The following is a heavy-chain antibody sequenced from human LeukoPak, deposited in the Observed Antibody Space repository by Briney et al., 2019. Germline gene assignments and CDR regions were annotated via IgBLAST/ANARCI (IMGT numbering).Heavy chain of an antibody. Sequence: ASVKVSCKASGYTFTDYYIHWVRQAPGQGLEWMGWINSNSGGTNYAQKFQGRVTMTRDTSISTAYMDLSRLRSDDTAVYYCARDAIAAAGTQLPYYYYYMDVWGKGTTVTISS. D-gene: IGHD6-13*01. CDR1: GYTFTDYY. J-gene: IGHJ6*03. V-gene: IGHV1-2*02. CDR3: ARDAIAAAGTQLPYYYYYMDV. CDR2: INSNSGGT.